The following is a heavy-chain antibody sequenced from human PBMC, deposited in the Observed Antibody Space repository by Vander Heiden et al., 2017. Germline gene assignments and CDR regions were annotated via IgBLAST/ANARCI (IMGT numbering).Heavy chain of an antibody. Sequence: EVQLVESGGGLVQPGGPLRLSCAASGFSFTHYSMHWVRRAPGKGLEWVSHISTIVSTIYYADSVKGRFTISRDNAENSLSLQMNSLRDEDTAVYYCARGVRVGFCSGGSCYNTFYFDYWGQGTLVTVSS. D-gene: IGHD2-15*01. J-gene: IGHJ4*02. V-gene: IGHV3-48*02. CDR3: ARGVRVGFCSGGSCYNTFYFDY. CDR1: GFSFTHYS. CDR2: ISTIVSTI.